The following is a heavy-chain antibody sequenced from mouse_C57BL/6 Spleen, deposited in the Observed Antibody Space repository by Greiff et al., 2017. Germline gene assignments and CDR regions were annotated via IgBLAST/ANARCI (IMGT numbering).Heavy chain of an antibody. CDR2: IHPNSGST. CDR3: ARRDYDGSSYDAMDY. D-gene: IGHD1-1*01. J-gene: IGHJ4*01. CDR1: GYTFTSYW. V-gene: IGHV1-64*01. Sequence: QVQLQQPGAELVKPGASVKLSCKASGYTFTSYWMHWVKQRPGQGLEWIGMIHPNSGSTNYNEKFKSKATLTVDKSSSTAYMQLSSLTSEDSAVYYCARRDYDGSSYDAMDYWGQGTSVTVSS.